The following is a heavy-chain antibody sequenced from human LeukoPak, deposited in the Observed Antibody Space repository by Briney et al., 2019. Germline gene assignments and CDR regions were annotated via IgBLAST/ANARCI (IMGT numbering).Heavy chain of an antibody. J-gene: IGHJ4*02. Sequence: GASVMVSCKASGYTFTSYGISWVRQAPGQGLEWMGWISAYNGNTNYAQKLQGRVTMTTDTSTSTAYMELSSLRSEDTAVYYCARGGGPWFDWLLWFDYWGQGTLVTVSS. CDR3: ARGGGPWFDWLLWFDY. CDR1: GYTFTSYG. V-gene: IGHV1-18*01. D-gene: IGHD3-9*01. CDR2: ISAYNGNT.